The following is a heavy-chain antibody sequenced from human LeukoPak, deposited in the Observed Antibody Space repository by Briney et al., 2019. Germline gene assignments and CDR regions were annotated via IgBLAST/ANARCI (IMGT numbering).Heavy chain of an antibody. CDR2: ISYDGSNK. J-gene: IGHJ4*02. D-gene: IGHD6-6*01. CDR1: GFTFSSYA. V-gene: IGHV3-30-3*01. Sequence: PGGSLRLSCAASGFTFSSYAMHWVRQAPGKGLEWVAIISYDGSNKYYADSVKGRFTISRDNSKSTLYLQMNSLRAEDTAVYYCARSKSSSSPNFDSWGQGTLVTVSS. CDR3: ARSKSSSSPNFDS.